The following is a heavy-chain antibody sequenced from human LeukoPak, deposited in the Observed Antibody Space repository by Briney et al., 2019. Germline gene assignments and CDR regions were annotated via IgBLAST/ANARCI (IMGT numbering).Heavy chain of an antibody. CDR3: AKDFHISSGYSLN. V-gene: IGHV3-23*01. D-gene: IGHD3-22*01. CDR1: GFTFSSYA. J-gene: IGHJ4*02. CDR2: ISGSGGST. Sequence: PGGSLRLSRAASGFTFSSYAMSWVRQAPGKGLEWVSAISGSGGSTYYADSVKGRFTISRDNSKNTLYLQMNSLRAEDTAVYYCAKDFHISSGYSLNWGQGTLVTVSS.